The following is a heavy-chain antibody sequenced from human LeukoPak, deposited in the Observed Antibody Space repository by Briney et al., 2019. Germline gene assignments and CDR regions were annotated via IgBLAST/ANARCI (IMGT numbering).Heavy chain of an antibody. V-gene: IGHV4-34*01. CDR2: INHSGST. Sequence: SETLSLTCTVSGGSSSSYYWSWIRQPPGKGLEWIGEINHSGSTNYNPSLKSRVTISVDTSKNQFSLKLSSVTAADTAVYYCARQRTIFGVVRYWFDPWGQGTLVTVSS. J-gene: IGHJ5*02. CDR1: GGSSSSYY. D-gene: IGHD3-3*01. CDR3: ARQRTIFGVVRYWFDP.